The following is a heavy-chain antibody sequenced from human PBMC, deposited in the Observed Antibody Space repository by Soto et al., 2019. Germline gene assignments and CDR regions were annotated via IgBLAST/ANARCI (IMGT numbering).Heavy chain of an antibody. CDR3: ARASFFDY. J-gene: IGHJ4*02. CDR1: GGSFSGYY. CDR2: INHSGGT. Sequence: QVQLQQWGAGLLKPSETLSLTCAVYGGSFSGYYWSWIRQPPGKGLEWIGEINHSGGTNYNPSLKSRVTISVDTSKNQFSLKLSSVTAADTAVYYCARASFFDYWGQGTLVTVSS. V-gene: IGHV4-34*01.